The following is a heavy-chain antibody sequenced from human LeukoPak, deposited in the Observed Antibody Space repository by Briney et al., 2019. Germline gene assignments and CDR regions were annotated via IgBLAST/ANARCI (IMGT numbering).Heavy chain of an antibody. D-gene: IGHD3-10*01. Sequence: ASVKVSCKASGYTFTAYAISWVRQAPGQGLEWMGWMNPNSGNTGYAQKFQGRVTMTTNTSISTAYMELSSLRSEDTAVYYCARGITLIRGLIITWFDPWGPGTLVAVSS. CDR3: ARGITLIRGLIITWFDP. CDR2: MNPNSGNT. CDR1: GYTFTAYA. V-gene: IGHV1-8*01. J-gene: IGHJ5*02.